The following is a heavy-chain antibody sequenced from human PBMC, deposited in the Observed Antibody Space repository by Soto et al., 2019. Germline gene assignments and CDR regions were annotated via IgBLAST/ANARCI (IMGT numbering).Heavy chain of an antibody. CDR2: ISGSGGST. CDR3: AKGAYYHGSGSYFPFDY. V-gene: IGHV3-23*01. CDR1: GFTLSSYG. D-gene: IGHD3-10*01. J-gene: IGHJ4*02. Sequence: EVKMLESGGGLVQPGGSLRLSCAASGFTLSSYGMSWVRQAPGKGLEWVSAISGSGGSTYYADSVKGRFTISRDNSKNTLYLQMNSPRAEDTAVYYCAKGAYYHGSGSYFPFDYWGQGTLVTVSS.